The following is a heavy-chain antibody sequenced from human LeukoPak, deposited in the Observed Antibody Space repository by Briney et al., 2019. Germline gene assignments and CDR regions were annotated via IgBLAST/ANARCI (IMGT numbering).Heavy chain of an antibody. D-gene: IGHD6-6*01. J-gene: IGHJ3*02. Sequence: SETLSLTCTVSGGSISSGDYFWSWIRQPPGKGLEWIGHIYRSGSTYYNPSLNSRVTISVDRSKNQFSLNLSSVTAADTAVYYCARYSSSGASDIWGQGTMVTVSS. CDR3: ARYSSSGASDI. V-gene: IGHV4-30-2*01. CDR1: GGSISSGDYF. CDR2: IYRSGST.